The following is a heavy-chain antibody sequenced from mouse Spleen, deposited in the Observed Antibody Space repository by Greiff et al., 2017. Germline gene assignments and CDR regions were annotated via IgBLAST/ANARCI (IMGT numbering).Heavy chain of an antibody. Sequence: VQLKESGPGLVKPSQSLSLTCSVTGYSITSGYYWNWIRQFPGNKLEWMGYISYDGSNNYNPSLKNRISITRDTSKNQFFLKLNSVTTEDTATYYCARDDGLWGQGTTLTVSS. V-gene: IGHV3-6*01. CDR1: GYSITSGYY. CDR3: ARDDGL. J-gene: IGHJ2*01. D-gene: IGHD2-3*01. CDR2: ISYDGSN.